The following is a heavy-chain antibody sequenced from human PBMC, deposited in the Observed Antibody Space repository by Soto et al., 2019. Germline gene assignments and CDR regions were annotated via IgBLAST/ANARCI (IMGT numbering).Heavy chain of an antibody. CDR2: IWYDGSNK. CDR3: AREGGITGTMIRGWFDP. CDR1: GFTFSSYG. D-gene: IGHD1-7*01. J-gene: IGHJ5*02. Sequence: QVQLVESGGGVVQPGRSLRLSCAASGFTFSSYGMHWVRQAPGKGLEWVAVIWYDGSNKYYADSVKGRFTISRDNSKNTLYLQMNSLRAEDTAVYYCAREGGITGTMIRGWFDPWGQGTLVTVSS. V-gene: IGHV3-33*01.